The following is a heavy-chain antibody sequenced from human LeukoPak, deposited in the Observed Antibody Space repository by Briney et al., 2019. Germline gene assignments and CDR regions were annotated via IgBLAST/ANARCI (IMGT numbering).Heavy chain of an antibody. Sequence: GGSLRLSCAASGFTFSSYTMNWVRQAPGKGLESVSFISSGSSYIYYADSVKGRFTSSRDNAKNSLYLQMNSLRAEDTAVYYCARSRRDNYYYYYGMDVWGQGTTVTVSS. CDR2: ISSGSSYI. CDR3: ARSRRDNYYYYYGMDV. CDR1: GFTFSSYT. J-gene: IGHJ6*02. V-gene: IGHV3-21*01. D-gene: IGHD1-14*01.